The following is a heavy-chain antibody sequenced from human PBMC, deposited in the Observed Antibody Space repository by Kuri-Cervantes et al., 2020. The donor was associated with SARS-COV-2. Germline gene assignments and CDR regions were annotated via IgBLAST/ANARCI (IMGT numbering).Heavy chain of an antibody. CDR1: GGTFSSYA. J-gene: IGHJ6*02. CDR2: IIPIFGTA. Sequence: SVKVSCKASGGTFSSYAISWVRQAPGQGLEWMGGIIPIFGTANYAQKFQDRVTITADESTSTAYMELSSLRSEDTAVYYCAREWFEGYYYGMDVWGQGTTVTVSS. V-gene: IGHV1-69*13. CDR3: AREWFEGYYYGMDV. D-gene: IGHD3-10*01.